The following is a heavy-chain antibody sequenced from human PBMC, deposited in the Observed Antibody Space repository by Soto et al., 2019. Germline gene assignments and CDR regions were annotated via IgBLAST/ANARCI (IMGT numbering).Heavy chain of an antibody. CDR3: ARAGDHYYYYMDV. V-gene: IGHV1-2*04. CDR2: INPNSGGT. D-gene: IGHD7-27*01. CDR1: GYTFTGYY. Sequence: ASVKVSCKASGYTFTGYYMHWVRQAPGQGLEWMGWINPNSGGTNYAQKFQGWVTMTRDTSISTAYMELSRLRSDDTAVYYCARAGDHYYYYMDVWGKGTTVTVSS. J-gene: IGHJ6*03.